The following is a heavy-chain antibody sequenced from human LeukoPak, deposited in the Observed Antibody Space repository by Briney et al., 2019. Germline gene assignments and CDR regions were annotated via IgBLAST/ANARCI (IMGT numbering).Heavy chain of an antibody. V-gene: IGHV1-8*01. CDR3: ARNGDYEFDY. CDR1: GYTFTSYD. CDR2: MNPNSGNT. J-gene: IGHJ4*02. Sequence: ASVKVSCKASGYTFTSYDINWVRQATGQGLEWMGWMNPNSGNTGYAQKFQGRVTITADESTSTAYMELSSLRSEDTAVYYCARNGDYEFDYWGQGTLVTVSS. D-gene: IGHD4-17*01.